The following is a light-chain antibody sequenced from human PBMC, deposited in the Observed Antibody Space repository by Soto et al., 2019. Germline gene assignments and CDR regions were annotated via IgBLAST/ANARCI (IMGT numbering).Light chain of an antibody. Sequence: EIVLTQSPGTLSLSPGERATLSCRASQSVSGSYLAWYQQKPGQPPRLLIYDASSRATGIPDRFSGSGSGTDFTLTISRPEPEDFAVYYCQQYGTSLWTFGQGTKVEIK. V-gene: IGKV3-20*01. CDR1: QSVSGSY. CDR2: DAS. CDR3: QQYGTSLWT. J-gene: IGKJ1*01.